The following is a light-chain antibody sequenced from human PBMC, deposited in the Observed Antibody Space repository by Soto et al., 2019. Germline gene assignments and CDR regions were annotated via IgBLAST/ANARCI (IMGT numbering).Light chain of an antibody. CDR2: EVT. V-gene: IGLV2-14*01. J-gene: IGLJ1*01. CDR1: RSDVGGYNY. Sequence: QSALTQPASVSGSPGQSITISCTGTRSDVGGYNYVSWYQQHPGKAPKLIIYEVTNRPSGVSHRFSGSKSVNTASLTISGLQAEDEADYYCSSYAGSYTSFGTGTKVTVL. CDR3: SSYAGSYTS.